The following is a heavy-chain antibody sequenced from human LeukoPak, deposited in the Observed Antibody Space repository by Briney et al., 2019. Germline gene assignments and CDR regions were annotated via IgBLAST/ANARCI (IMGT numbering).Heavy chain of an antibody. CDR2: IRYDGSEQ. CDR1: GFTFRNYG. Sequence: GGSLRLSCAASGFTFRNYGIHRVRQAPGTGLEWVAFIRYDGSEQFYVDSVKGRFTISRDNSKNTLYLQMNSLRPEDTAVYYCAKGRDYYLDVWGKGTTVTVSS. J-gene: IGHJ6*03. V-gene: IGHV3-30*02. CDR3: AKGRDYYLDV.